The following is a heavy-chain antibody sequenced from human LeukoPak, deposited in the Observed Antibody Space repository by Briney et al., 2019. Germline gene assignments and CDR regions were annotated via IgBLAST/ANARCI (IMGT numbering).Heavy chain of an antibody. D-gene: IGHD1-14*01. CDR1: GFTFSSYS. CDR2: ISSSSRYI. Sequence: GGSLRLSCAASGFTFSSYSMNWVRQAPGKGLEWISSISSSSRYIYYADSLEGRFTISRDNAKNSLYLQMNSLRADDTAVYYCARETPGSRVFDSWGQGTLVTVSS. V-gene: IGHV3-21*01. CDR3: ARETPGSRVFDS. J-gene: IGHJ4*02.